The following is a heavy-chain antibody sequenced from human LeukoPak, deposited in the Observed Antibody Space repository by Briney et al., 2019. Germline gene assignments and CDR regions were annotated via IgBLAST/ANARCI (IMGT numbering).Heavy chain of an antibody. CDR1: GFTFSDYY. CDR2: ISSSSSYT. D-gene: IGHD1-26*01. CDR3: AREGGEVQGYFDY. Sequence: GGSLRLSCAASGFTFSDYYMSWIRQAPGKGLEWVSYISSSSSYTNYADSVKGRFTIPRDNAKNSLYLQMNSLRAEDTAVYYCAREGGEVQGYFDYWGQGTLVTVSS. J-gene: IGHJ4*02. V-gene: IGHV3-11*06.